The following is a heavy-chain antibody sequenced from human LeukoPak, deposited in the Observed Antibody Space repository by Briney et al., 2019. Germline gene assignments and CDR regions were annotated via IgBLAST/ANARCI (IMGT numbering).Heavy chain of an antibody. D-gene: IGHD2-2*01. Sequence: SETLSLTCTVSGGSISDYYWSWIRQPPGKGLEGIGYIYYSGSTNYSPSLKSRVTISVDTSKNQFSLKLGSVTAADTAVYYCASGGYCSSTSCYPNWFDPWGQGTLVTVSS. CDR2: IYYSGST. J-gene: IGHJ5*02. CDR3: ASGGYCSSTSCYPNWFDP. V-gene: IGHV4-59*01. CDR1: GGSISDYY.